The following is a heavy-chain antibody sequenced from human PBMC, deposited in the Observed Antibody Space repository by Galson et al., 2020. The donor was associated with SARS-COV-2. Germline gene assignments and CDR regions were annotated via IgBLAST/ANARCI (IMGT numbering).Heavy chain of an antibody. D-gene: IGHD3-9*01. V-gene: IGHV4-31*03. CDR3: ARGGSRDYDILSGYYISGVVDY. CDR2: IYYSGST. Sequence: PSETLSLTCTVSGGSISSGGYYWSWIRQHPGKGLEWIGYIYYSGSTYYNPSLKSRVTISVDTSKNQFSLKLSSVTAADTAVYYCARGGSRDYDILSGYYISGVVDYWGQGTLVTVSS. J-gene: IGHJ4*02. CDR1: GGSISSGGYY.